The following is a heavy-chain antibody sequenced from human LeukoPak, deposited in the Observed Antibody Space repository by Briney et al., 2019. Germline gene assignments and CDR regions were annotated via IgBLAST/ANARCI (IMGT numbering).Heavy chain of an antibody. J-gene: IGHJ4*02. D-gene: IGHD1-26*01. CDR2: ISWNSGYI. CDR1: GFTFDDYA. Sequence: GGSLRLSCAASGFTFDDYAMHWVRQAPGKDLEWVSGISWNSGYIGYADSVKGRFTISRDNAKNSLYLQMNSLRAEDTALYYCAKDIGNSGSYDYFDYWGQGTLVTVSS. CDR3: AKDIGNSGSYDYFDY. V-gene: IGHV3-9*01.